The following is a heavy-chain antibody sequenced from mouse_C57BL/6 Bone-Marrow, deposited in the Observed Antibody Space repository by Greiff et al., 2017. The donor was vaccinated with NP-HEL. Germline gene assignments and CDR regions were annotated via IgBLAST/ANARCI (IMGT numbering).Heavy chain of an antibody. CDR3: TPSVSYDYDYWDFDV. Sequence: VQLQQSGAELVRPGASVKLSCTASGFNIKDDYMHWVKQRPEQGLEWIGWIDPENGDTEYASKFQGKATITADTSSNTAYLQLSSLTSEDTAVYYCTPSVSYDYDYWDFDVWGTGTTVTVSS. V-gene: IGHV14-4*01. CDR2: IDPENGDT. J-gene: IGHJ1*03. D-gene: IGHD2-4*01. CDR1: GFNIKDDY.